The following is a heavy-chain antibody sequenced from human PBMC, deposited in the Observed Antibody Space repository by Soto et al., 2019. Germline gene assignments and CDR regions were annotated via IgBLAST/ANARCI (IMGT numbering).Heavy chain of an antibody. CDR2: MNPNSGNT. CDR1: GSTFTSYD. J-gene: IGHJ6*02. V-gene: IGHV1-8*01. Sequence: ASVKVSCKASGSTFTSYDINWLRQATGQGLEWMGWMNPNSGNTGYAQKFQGRVTMTRNTSISTAYMELSSLRTEDTAVYYCARGSTMYYDFWSGYLNPYYYYGMDVWGQGTTVTVSS. D-gene: IGHD3-3*01. CDR3: ARGSTMYYDFWSGYLNPYYYYGMDV.